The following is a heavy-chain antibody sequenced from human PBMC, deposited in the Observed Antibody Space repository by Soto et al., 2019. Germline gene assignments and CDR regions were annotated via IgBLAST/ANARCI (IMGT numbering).Heavy chain of an antibody. CDR2: ISSASHTI. CDR1: GFTFSNYY. D-gene: IGHD3-10*01. J-gene: IGHJ6*02. CDR3: ARDSHFGYGMDV. V-gene: IGHV3-48*02. Sequence: EVQVVESGGGLVQPGGSLRLSCAASGFTFSNYYMNWVRQAPGKGLEWVSYISSASHTIYYADSVRGRFTISRDNAKNSLFLQMNSLRDEDTAMYYCARDSHFGYGMDVWGQGTTVTVSS.